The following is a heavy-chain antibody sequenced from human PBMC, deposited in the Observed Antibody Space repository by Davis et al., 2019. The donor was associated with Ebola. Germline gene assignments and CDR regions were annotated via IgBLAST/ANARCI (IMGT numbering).Heavy chain of an antibody. CDR2: IYYTGRT. CDR1: GGSISSGTYY. J-gene: IGHJ2*01. Sequence: SETLSLTCSVPGGSISSGTYYWGWVRQPPGKGLEWIGAIYYTGRTNYNPPLRSRVSMSVATSKNQFSLKLTSVTAADTAVYYCARRYLRGWYFDLWGRGTLVTVSS. CDR3: ARRYLRGWYFDL. D-gene: IGHD3-9*01. V-gene: IGHV4-39*07.